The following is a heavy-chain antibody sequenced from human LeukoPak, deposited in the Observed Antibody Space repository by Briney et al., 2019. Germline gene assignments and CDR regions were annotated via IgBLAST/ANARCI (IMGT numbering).Heavy chain of an antibody. CDR2: ISSSSSTI. D-gene: IGHD3-22*01. CDR1: GFTFSSYS. V-gene: IGHV3-48*01. CDR3: AAYYYDSSGYDLRFY. Sequence: GGSLRLSCAASGFTFSSYSMNWVRQAPGKGLEWVSYISSSSSTIYYADSVKGRFTISRDNSKNTLNLQMNSLRVEDTAVYYCAAYYYDSSGYDLRFYWGQGTLVTVSS. J-gene: IGHJ4*02.